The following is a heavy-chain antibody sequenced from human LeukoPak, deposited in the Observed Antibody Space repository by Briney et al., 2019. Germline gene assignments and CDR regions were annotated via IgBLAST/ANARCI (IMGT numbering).Heavy chain of an antibody. CDR1: GFTFKNYW. J-gene: IGHJ4*02. V-gene: IGHV3-7*01. D-gene: IGHD1-26*01. CDR3: VRDKMEGATLLDS. Sequence: GGSLRLSCAISGFTFKNYWMSWVRQAPGRGLQWVANINQDGGDIYYVDSVKGRFTISRDNAKDSLSLQMNNLRAEDTAVYYCVRDKMEGATLLDSWGRGTLVTVSS. CDR2: INQDGGDI.